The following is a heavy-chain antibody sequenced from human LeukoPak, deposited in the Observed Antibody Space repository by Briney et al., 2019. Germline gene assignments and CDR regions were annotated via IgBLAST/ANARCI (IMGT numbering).Heavy chain of an antibody. CDR1: GGSISTYY. V-gene: IGHV4-59*01. J-gene: IGHJ6*03. CDR3: ARGASGSYPLHYYYMDV. Sequence: SETLSLTCTVSGGSISTYYWSWIRQPPGKGLEWIGYIYHSGSTKYNPSLKSRVTISVDTSKNQFSLKLSSVTAADTAVYYCARGASGSYPLHYYYMDVWGKGTTVTISS. D-gene: IGHD1-26*01. CDR2: IYHSGST.